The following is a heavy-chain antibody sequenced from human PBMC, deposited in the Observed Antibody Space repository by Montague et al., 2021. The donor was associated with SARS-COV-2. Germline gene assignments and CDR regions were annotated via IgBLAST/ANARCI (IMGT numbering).Heavy chain of an antibody. J-gene: IGHJ3*02. D-gene: IGHD1-14*01. V-gene: IGHV4-59*02. CDR2: FYSVGST. CDR3: ARETMTADAFDI. CDR1: GASVSSSD. Sequence: SETLSLTCTVSGASVSSSDCGWIRQSPGKGLEWIGYFYSVGSTDYNPSLKSRVTISRDTSKNQFSLKVRSVTAADTAIYYCARETMTADAFDIWGQGTMVTVSS.